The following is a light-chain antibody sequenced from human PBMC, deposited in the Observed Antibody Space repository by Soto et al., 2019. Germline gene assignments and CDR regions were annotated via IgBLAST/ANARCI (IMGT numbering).Light chain of an antibody. V-gene: IGLV3-21*02. CDR3: QVWESSTDHYV. J-gene: IGLJ1*01. CDR1: SLGSKS. CDR2: DDS. Sequence: SYELTQPPSVSVAPGQTARITCEGDSLGSKSVHWYQQRPGQAPILVVFDDSDRPSGIHEQFSGSKSGNTATLTFSGVEAGDKADYYCQVWESSTDHYVFGTGTQLTVL.